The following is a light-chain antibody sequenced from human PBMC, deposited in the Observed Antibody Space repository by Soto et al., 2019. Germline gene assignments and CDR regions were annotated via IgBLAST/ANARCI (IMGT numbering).Light chain of an antibody. CDR2: DAS. Sequence: EIVLTQSPATLSLSPGERATLSCRASQSVGSYLAWYQQKPGQAPRLLTYDASNRATGIPARFSGSGSGTDFTLTISSLEPEDFAVYYCQQRRNWLTFGGGTKVDIK. J-gene: IGKJ4*01. V-gene: IGKV3-11*01. CDR3: QQRRNWLT. CDR1: QSVGSY.